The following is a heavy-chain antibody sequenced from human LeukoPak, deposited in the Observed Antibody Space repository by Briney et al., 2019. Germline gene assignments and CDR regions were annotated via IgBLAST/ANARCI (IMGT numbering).Heavy chain of an antibody. J-gene: IGHJ4*02. CDR1: GFNFSGYW. CDR3: ARAPYYDILADY. D-gene: IGHD3-9*01. V-gene: IGHV3-7*01. CDR2: IKADGGEK. Sequence: GGSLRLSCVTSGFNFSGYWMSWVRQAPGKGLEWVANIKADGGEKYHVDSVRGRFTISRDNAKNSLYLQMNSPRAEDTAVYYCARAPYYDILADYWGQGTLVTVSS.